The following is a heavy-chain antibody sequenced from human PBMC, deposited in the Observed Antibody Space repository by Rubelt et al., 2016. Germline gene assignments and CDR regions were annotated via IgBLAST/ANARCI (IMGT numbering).Heavy chain of an antibody. CDR2: IKSKTDGGTT. Sequence: QAPGKGLEWVGRIKSKTDGGTTDYAAPVKGRLTISRDDSKNTLYLQMNSLKTEDTAVYYCTTVSSGSLDYWGQGTLVTVSS. V-gene: IGHV3-15*07. CDR3: TTVSSGSLDY. J-gene: IGHJ4*02. D-gene: IGHD3-22*01.